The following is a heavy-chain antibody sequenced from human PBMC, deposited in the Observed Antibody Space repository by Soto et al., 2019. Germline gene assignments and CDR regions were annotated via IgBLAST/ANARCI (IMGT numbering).Heavy chain of an antibody. D-gene: IGHD1-20*01. J-gene: IGHJ6*02. CDR2: ISSSSSYI. Sequence: LRLSCAASGFTFSSYSMNWVRQAPGKGLEWVSSISSSSSYIYSADSVKGRFTISRDNAKNSLYLQMNSLRADDTAVYYCARATRITGTTYYYYYGMDVWGQVTTVTVSS. CDR3: ARATRITGTTYYYYYGMDV. V-gene: IGHV3-21*01. CDR1: GFTFSSYS.